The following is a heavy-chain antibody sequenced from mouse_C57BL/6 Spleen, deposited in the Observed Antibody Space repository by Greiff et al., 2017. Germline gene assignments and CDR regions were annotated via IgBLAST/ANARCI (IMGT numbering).Heavy chain of an antibody. V-gene: IGHV1-82*01. Sequence: QVQLQQSGPELVKPGASVKISCKASGYAFSSSWMNWVQQRPGKGLEWIGRIYPGDGDTNYNGKFKGKATLTADKSSSTAYMQLSSLTSEDSAVYFCARRGSHWYFDVWGTGTTVTVSS. CDR2: IYPGDGDT. J-gene: IGHJ1*03. CDR1: GYAFSSSW. CDR3: ARRGSHWYFDV.